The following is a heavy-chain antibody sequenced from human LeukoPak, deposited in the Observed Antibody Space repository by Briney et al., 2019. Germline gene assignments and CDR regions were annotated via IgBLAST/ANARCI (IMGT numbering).Heavy chain of an antibody. CDR3: AREQEEWELLYYFDY. D-gene: IGHD1-26*01. CDR2: IWYDGSNK. V-gene: IGHV3-33*01. J-gene: IGHJ4*02. CDR1: GFTFSSYG. Sequence: PGGSLRLSCAASGFTFSSYGMHWVRQAPGKGLEWVAVIWYDGSNKYYADSVKGRFTISRDNSKNTLYLQMNSRRAEDTAVYYCAREQEEWELLYYFDYWGQGTLVTVSS.